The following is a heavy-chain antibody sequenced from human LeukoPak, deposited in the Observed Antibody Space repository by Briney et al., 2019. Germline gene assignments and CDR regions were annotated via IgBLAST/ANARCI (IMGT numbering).Heavy chain of an antibody. D-gene: IGHD3-22*01. V-gene: IGHV3-23*01. J-gene: IGHJ4*02. CDR3: AKPDTYYYDSSGYYY. CDR2: ISGSGGST. Sequence: GGSLRLSCAASGFTFSSYAMSWVRQAPGKGLEWVSAISGSGGSTYYADSVKGQFTISRDNSKNTLYLQMNSLRAEDTAVYYCAKPDTYYYDSSGYYYWGQGTLVTVSS. CDR1: GFTFSSYA.